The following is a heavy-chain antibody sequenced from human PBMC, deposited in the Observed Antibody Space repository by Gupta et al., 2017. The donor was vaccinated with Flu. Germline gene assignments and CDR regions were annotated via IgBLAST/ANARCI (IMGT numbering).Heavy chain of an antibody. Sequence: SYDMSSVRQAPGRWLEWISFISSSGSTYYGDPVRVRFTISRDNAKNSLYLQMSGLRDEDTAIYYCARGHFDNWGQGTLVTVSS. CDR1: SYD. CDR3: ARGHFDN. J-gene: IGHJ4*02. V-gene: IGHV3-48*03. CDR2: ISSSGST.